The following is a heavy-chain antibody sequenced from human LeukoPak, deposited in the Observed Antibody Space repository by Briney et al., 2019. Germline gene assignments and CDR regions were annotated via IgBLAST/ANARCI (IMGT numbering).Heavy chain of an antibody. D-gene: IGHD6-19*01. V-gene: IGHV5-51*01. CDR3: ARSSGWYGPAGHDAFDT. Sequence: GESLKISCKGSGYSFISYWIGWVRQMPGKGLEWMGIIYPGDSDTRYSPSFQGQVTISADKSISTAYLQWSSLKASDTAMYYCARSSGWYGPAGHDAFDTWGQGTMVTVSS. CDR2: IYPGDSDT. J-gene: IGHJ3*02. CDR1: GYSFISYW.